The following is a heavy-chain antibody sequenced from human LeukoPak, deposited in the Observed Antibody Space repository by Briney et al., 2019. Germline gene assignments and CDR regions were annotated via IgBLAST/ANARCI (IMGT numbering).Heavy chain of an antibody. J-gene: IGHJ6*03. CDR2: VTAFNENT. CDR3: ARNTYGYKFSMDV. CDR1: GFALTTYN. D-gene: IGHD5-24*01. V-gene: IGHV1-18*01. Sequence: ASVKVSCKASGFALTTYNIVWLRQAPGQGLEWVGWVTAFNENTHYSREVQGRVTMTRDTSTSTAYMELRSLRFDDTAVYYCARNTYGYKFSMDVWGKGTTVTVSS.